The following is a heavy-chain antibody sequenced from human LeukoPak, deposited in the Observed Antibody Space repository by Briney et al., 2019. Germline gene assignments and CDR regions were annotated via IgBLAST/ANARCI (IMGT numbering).Heavy chain of an antibody. CDR2: ISDYNGDT. D-gene: IGHD3-22*01. V-gene: IGHV1-18*04. Sequence: GASVKVSCKASGYTFTGYYLHWVRQAPGQGLEWMGWISDYNGDTSYAQNLQGRVTMTTDTSTSTAYMELRSLRSDDTAVYYCARRAAITMTYGMDVWGQGTTVTVSS. CDR1: GYTFTGYY. J-gene: IGHJ6*02. CDR3: ARRAAITMTYGMDV.